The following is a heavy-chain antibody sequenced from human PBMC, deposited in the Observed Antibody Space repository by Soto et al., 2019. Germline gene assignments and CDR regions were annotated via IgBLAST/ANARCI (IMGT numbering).Heavy chain of an antibody. V-gene: IGHV3-64*02. CDR2: ITSNGRTT. Sequence: GGSLRLSCSASGFTFSTYAMHWVRQAPGKGLEYIAGITSNGRTTSYKDSVKGRFIISRDNSESTLYLQMSSLRSDDTAVYYCARDFYPLAYYFDYWGQGTLVTVSS. CDR3: ARDFYPLAYYFDY. J-gene: IGHJ4*02. CDR1: GFTFSTYA.